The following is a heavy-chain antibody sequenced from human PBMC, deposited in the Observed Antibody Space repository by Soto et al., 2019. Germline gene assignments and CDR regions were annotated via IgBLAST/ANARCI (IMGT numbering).Heavy chain of an antibody. J-gene: IGHJ4*02. Sequence: GASVKVSCKASGGTFSSYAISWVRQAPGQGLEWMGGIIPIFGTANYAQKFQGRVTITADESTSTAYMELSSLRSEDTAVYYCARVPIAVAGHPHFDYWGQGTLVTVSS. CDR3: ARVPIAVAGHPHFDY. CDR2: IIPIFGTA. V-gene: IGHV1-69*13. D-gene: IGHD6-19*01. CDR1: GGTFSSYA.